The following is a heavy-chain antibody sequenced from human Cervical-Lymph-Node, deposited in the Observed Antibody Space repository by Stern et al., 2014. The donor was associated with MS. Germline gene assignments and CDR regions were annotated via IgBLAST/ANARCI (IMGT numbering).Heavy chain of an antibody. CDR3: ALSSETSDRWYSLGYDL. D-gene: IGHD6-13*01. CDR1: GGTFSKFP. V-gene: IGHV1-69*01. CDR2: IFPVFGTP. Sequence: VQLVESGADVTKPGSSVKVSCKASGGTFSKFPSSWVRQAPGQGLEWMGGIFPVFGTPTYAQEFRCRVTISADVSTSTVYMDLSSLRSDDTAVYYCALSSETSDRWYSLGYDLWGQGTLVTVSS. J-gene: IGHJ5*02.